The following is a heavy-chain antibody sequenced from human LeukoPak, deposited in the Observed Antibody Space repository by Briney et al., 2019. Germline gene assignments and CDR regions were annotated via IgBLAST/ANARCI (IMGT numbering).Heavy chain of an antibody. CDR1: GGSICSSSYY. J-gene: IGHJ3*02. V-gene: IGHV4-39*01. D-gene: IGHD3-22*01. CDR2: LYYSGST. Sequence: PSETLSLTCTVSGGSICSSSYYWGWIRQPPVKGLEWTGSLYYSGSTYYNPSLKSRVTISVDTSKNQSSLKLSSVTAADTAVYYCARGTVYYYDSSGYRPDAFDIWGQGTMVTVSS. CDR3: ARGTVYYYDSSGYRPDAFDI.